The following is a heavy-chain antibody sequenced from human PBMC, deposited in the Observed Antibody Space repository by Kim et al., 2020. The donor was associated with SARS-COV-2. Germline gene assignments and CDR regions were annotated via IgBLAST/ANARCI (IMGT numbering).Heavy chain of an antibody. CDR3: VKGGLRSAFDF. Sequence: GGSLRLSCAASGFTFSSFPMSWVRQAPEKGLEFVSSISPSSDATSYADSVRGRFTISRDNSESTLYLQMHSLRGDDTAIYYCVKGGLRSAFDFRGQGTLVTVSS. V-gene: IGHV3-23*01. D-gene: IGHD5-12*01. CDR1: GFTFSSFP. J-gene: IGHJ4*02. CDR2: ISPSSDAT.